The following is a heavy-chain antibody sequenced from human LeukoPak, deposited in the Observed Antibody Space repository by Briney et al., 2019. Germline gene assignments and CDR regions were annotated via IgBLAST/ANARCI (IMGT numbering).Heavy chain of an antibody. J-gene: IGHJ4*02. CDR3: ARDYGGATIDY. Sequence: GASVTVSCKASGYTFTSYAMHWVRQAPGQRLEWMGWINAGNGNTKYSQKFQGRVTITRDTSASTAYMELSSLRSEDTAVYYCARDYGGATIDYWGQGTLVTVSS. D-gene: IGHD1-26*01. V-gene: IGHV1-3*01. CDR2: INAGNGNT. CDR1: GYTFTSYA.